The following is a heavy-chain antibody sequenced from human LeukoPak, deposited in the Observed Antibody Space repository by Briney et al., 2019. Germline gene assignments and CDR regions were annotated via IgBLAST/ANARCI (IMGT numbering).Heavy chain of an antibody. Sequence: GGSLRLSCAASGFTFSSYGMQWVRQATGKGLEWVAFIRYDGSNKYYADSVKGRFTISRDYSKNTLYLQMNSLRAEDTVVYCCAKDLGYYDSSGYQPPDIWGQGTMVTVSS. J-gene: IGHJ3*02. D-gene: IGHD3-22*01. CDR3: AKDLGYYDSSGYQPPDI. CDR1: GFTFSSYG. CDR2: IRYDGSNK. V-gene: IGHV3-30*02.